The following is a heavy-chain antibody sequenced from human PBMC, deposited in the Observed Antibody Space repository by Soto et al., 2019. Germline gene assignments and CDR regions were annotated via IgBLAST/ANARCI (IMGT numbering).Heavy chain of an antibody. Sequence: QITLKQSGPTLLQPTQTLTLTCTFSVFSLRSLGMAVGWIRQPPGRALEWVALIYWDDEERYSPSLQSRLTITKDTSKTHVVLTMTTMDPVDTAKYYCARRYDSSFDFWGQGIPVTVSS. V-gene: IGHV2-5*02. CDR1: VFSLRSLGMA. D-gene: IGHD6-6*01. J-gene: IGHJ4*02. CDR2: IYWDDEE. CDR3: ARRYDSSFDF.